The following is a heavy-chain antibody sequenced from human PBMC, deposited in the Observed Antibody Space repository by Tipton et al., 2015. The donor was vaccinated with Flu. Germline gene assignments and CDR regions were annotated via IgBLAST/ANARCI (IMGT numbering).Heavy chain of an antibody. Sequence: TLSLTCTVSGGSISSSSYYWSWIRQPPGKGLEWIGYIYNSVTYNYNPSLKSRLTISVDSSKNQFSLRLTSVTAADTAIYYCARARAPYYYYAMDVWGQGTTVTVSS. V-gene: IGHV4-61*01. J-gene: IGHJ6*02. CDR3: ARARAPYYYYAMDV. D-gene: IGHD3-16*01. CDR2: IYNSVTY. CDR1: GGSISSSSYY.